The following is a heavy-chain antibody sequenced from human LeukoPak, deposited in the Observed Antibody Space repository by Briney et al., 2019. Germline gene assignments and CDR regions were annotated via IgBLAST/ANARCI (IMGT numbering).Heavy chain of an antibody. V-gene: IGHV4-61*01. CDR1: GGSVSSGSYF. CDR2: IYYSGST. CDR3: ARVALSWIQLWYGMDV. Sequence: SETLSLTCTVSGGSVSSGSYFWSWIRQPPGKGLEWIGYIYYSGSTNYNPSLKSRVTISVDKSKNQSSLKLSSVTAADTAVYYCARVALSWIQLWYGMDVWGQGTTVTVSS. J-gene: IGHJ6*02. D-gene: IGHD5-18*01.